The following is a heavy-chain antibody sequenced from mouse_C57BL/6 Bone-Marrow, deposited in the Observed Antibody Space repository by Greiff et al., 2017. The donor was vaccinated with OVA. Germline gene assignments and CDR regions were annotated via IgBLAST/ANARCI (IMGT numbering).Heavy chain of an antibody. J-gene: IGHJ4*01. CDR1: GYTFTSYD. D-gene: IGHD1-1*01. Sequence: LVESGPELVKPGASVKLSCKASGYTFTSYDINWVKQRPGQGLEWIGWIYPRDGSTKYNEKFKGKATLTVDTSSSTAYMELHSLTSEDSAVYFCARRLLRYLYAMDYWGQGTSGTVSS. V-gene: IGHV1-85*01. CDR3: ARRLLRYLYAMDY. CDR2: IYPRDGST.